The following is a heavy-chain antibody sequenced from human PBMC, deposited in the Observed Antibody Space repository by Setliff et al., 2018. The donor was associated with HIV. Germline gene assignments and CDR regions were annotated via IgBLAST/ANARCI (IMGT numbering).Heavy chain of an antibody. Sequence: ASVKVSCKASGYTFSDYNIHWVRQAPGQGLEWMGWINPNSAYTKYAQKFQGRVTMTRDTAISTAYMELSRLTSDDTAVYYCAREGFGNTGDLAMAVLDYWGQGTLVTVSS. J-gene: IGHJ4*02. V-gene: IGHV1-2*02. CDR2: INPNSAYT. CDR1: GYTFSDYN. D-gene: IGHD5-18*01. CDR3: AREGFGNTGDLAMAVLDY.